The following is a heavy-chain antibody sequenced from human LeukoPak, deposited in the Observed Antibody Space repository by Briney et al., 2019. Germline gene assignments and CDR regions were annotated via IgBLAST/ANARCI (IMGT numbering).Heavy chain of an antibody. D-gene: IGHD4-23*01. CDR1: GFTFSNYW. J-gene: IGHJ4*02. CDR2: IKQDGSMT. CDR3: ARDESGGYYVY. V-gene: IGHV3-7*01. Sequence: GGSLSLSCAVSGFTFSNYWMSWVRQAPGRGLEWVANIKQDGSMTQYADSVRGRFTISRDNAKSSVHLQMSSLKAEGSAIYYCARDESGGYYVYWGQGTLVTVSS.